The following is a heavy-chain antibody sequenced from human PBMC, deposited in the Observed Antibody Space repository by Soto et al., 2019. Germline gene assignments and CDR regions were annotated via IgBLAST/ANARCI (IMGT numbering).Heavy chain of an antibody. Sequence: GGSLRLSCAASGFTFSSYSMNWVRQAPGKGLEWVSYISSGSGTIYYADSVKGRFTISRDNAKNSLYLQMNSLRDEDTAVYYCARDGSGSYPHYFDYWGQGTLVTVSS. J-gene: IGHJ4*02. D-gene: IGHD1-26*01. CDR2: ISSGSGTI. V-gene: IGHV3-48*02. CDR1: GFTFSSYS. CDR3: ARDGSGSYPHYFDY.